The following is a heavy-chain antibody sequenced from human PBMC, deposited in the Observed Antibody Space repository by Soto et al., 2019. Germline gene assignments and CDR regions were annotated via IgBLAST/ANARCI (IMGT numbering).Heavy chain of an antibody. CDR3: AKDGAAGSVLDV. J-gene: IGHJ6*02. CDR2: ISSGSEYI. Sequence: GGSLRLSCSASGFTFSATGMNWVRQAPGKGPEWVSSISSGSEYIFYGDSVQGRLTISRDNAKNSVYLQLNNLRAEHTAVYYCAKDGAAGSVLDVWGQGTTVTVSS. D-gene: IGHD6-13*01. CDR1: GFTFSATG. V-gene: IGHV3-21*01.